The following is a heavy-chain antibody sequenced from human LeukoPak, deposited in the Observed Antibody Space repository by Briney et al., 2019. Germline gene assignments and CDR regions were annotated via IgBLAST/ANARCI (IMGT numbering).Heavy chain of an antibody. CDR2: ISSSSSYT. CDR1: GSTFSDYY. Sequence: GGSLRLSCAASGSTFSDYYMSWIRQAPGKGLEWVSYISSSSSYTNYADSVKGRFTISRDNAKNSLYLQMNSLRAEDTAVYYCARVYYYGSLGMDVWGQGTAVTVSS. J-gene: IGHJ6*02. CDR3: ARVYYYGSLGMDV. D-gene: IGHD3-10*01. V-gene: IGHV3-11*06.